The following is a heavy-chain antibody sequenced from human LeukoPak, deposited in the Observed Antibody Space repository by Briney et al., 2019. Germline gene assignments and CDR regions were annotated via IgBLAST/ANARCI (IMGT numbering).Heavy chain of an antibody. J-gene: IGHJ4*02. D-gene: IGHD3-9*01. CDR1: GFTFSSYG. Sequence: PAGGSLRLSCAASGFTFSSYGMHWVRQAPGKGLEWVAFIRYGSNKYYTDSVKGRLTISRDNYKNTLYLQMNSLRPEDTAVYYCAKDRGALRYFDWPGDYWGQGTLVTVSS. V-gene: IGHV3-30*02. CDR3: AKDRGALRYFDWPGDY. CDR2: IRYGSNK.